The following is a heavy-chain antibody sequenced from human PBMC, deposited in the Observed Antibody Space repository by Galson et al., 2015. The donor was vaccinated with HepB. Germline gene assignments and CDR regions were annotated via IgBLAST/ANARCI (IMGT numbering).Heavy chain of an antibody. Sequence: SLRLSCAASGFTFSSYGMHWVRQAPGKGLEWVAVISYDGSNKYYADSVKGRFTISRDNSKNTLYLQMNSLRAEDTAVYYCAKSDHELRYLMGDWFDPWGQGTLVTVSS. CDR1: GFTFSSYG. CDR2: ISYDGSNK. CDR3: AKSDHELRYLMGDWFDP. J-gene: IGHJ5*02. D-gene: IGHD3-9*01. V-gene: IGHV3-30*18.